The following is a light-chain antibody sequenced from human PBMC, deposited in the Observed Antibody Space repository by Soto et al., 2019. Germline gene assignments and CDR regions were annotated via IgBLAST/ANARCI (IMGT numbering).Light chain of an antibody. Sequence: EILFTQSPGAPSLCPGGIATLSCMGRERVSSGYLAWYQQKPGQAPRLLIYGASNRATDIPDRFSGRGSGTDFTLTISRLEPEDFAVYYCQQYGSSPPSSTFGQGTRLEIK. CDR1: ERVSSGY. CDR3: QQYGSSPPSST. J-gene: IGKJ5*01. V-gene: IGKV3-20*01. CDR2: GAS.